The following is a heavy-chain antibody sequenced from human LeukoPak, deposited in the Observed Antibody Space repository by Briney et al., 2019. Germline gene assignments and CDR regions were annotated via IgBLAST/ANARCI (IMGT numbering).Heavy chain of an antibody. V-gene: IGHV3-30*02. CDR3: AKDRRYFDNWFDP. CDR1: GFTFSSYG. D-gene: IGHD3-9*01. CDR2: IRYDGSNK. Sequence: GGSLRLSRAASGFTFSSYGMHWVRQAPGKGLEWVAFIRYDGSNKYYADSVKGRFTISRDNSKNTLYLQMNSLRAEDTAVYYCAKDRRYFDNWFDPWGQGTLVTASS. J-gene: IGHJ5*02.